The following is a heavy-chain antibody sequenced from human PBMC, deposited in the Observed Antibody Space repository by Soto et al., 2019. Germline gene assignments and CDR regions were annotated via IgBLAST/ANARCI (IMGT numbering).Heavy chain of an antibody. Sequence: SETLSLTCTVSGGSISSSSFHWGWIRQPPGKGLEWIGTISRSGDTYYNPSLMSRVTISVDTSKNQLSLKLSSVTAADTAVYYCAIGQYLAWSHYWGQGTLVTVSS. V-gene: IGHV4-39*01. J-gene: IGHJ4*02. CDR2: ISRSGDT. D-gene: IGHD2-15*01. CDR3: AIGQYLAWSHY. CDR1: GGSISSSSFH.